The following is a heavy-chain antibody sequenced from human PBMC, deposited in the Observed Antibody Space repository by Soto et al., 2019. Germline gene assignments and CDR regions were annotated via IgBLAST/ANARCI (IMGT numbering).Heavy chain of an antibody. J-gene: IGHJ4*02. D-gene: IGHD2-21*02. Sequence: XVSLRLSCAASGFSISSDAMSWVRQAPGKGLEWVSGISGSGANTNYADSVKGRFAISIDNSKNTLYLQMSSLRAEDTAVYYCAKRQSGNFGPFDSWGQGTLVTVSS. CDR3: AKRQSGNFGPFDS. V-gene: IGHV3-23*01. CDR1: GFSISSDA. CDR2: ISGSGANT.